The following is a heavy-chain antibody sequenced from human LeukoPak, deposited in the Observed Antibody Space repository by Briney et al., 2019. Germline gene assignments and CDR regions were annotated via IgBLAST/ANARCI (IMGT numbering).Heavy chain of an antibody. Sequence: SETLSLTCTGSGGFISGYSWSWIRQPPGKGLEWIGYIHYSGSTNYNPSLKSRVTISVDTSKNQFSLQLSSVTAADSAVYYCARGGYLSDAFDIWGQGTVVTVSS. V-gene: IGHV4-59*01. D-gene: IGHD3-22*01. CDR2: IHYSGST. CDR3: ARGGYLSDAFDI. J-gene: IGHJ3*02. CDR1: GGFISGYS.